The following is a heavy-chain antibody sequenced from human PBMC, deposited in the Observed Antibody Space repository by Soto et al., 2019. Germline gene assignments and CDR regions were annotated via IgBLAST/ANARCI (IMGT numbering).Heavy chain of an antibody. CDR3: ARDVSPGSSSLYLDAFDI. D-gene: IGHD6-13*01. Sequence: EVQLEESGGDLVQPGGSLRLSCAASGFTLSAYWMTWVRQAPGKGLEWVANIKRDGSKKSYLDSVRGRFTISRDNVGNSLYLKMDSLRADDTALYYCARDVSPGSSSLYLDAFDIWGQGTMVTVSS. V-gene: IGHV3-7*05. CDR2: IKRDGSKK. CDR1: GFTLSAYW. J-gene: IGHJ3*02.